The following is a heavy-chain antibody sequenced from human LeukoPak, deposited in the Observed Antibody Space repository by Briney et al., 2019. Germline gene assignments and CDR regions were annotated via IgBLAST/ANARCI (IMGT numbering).Heavy chain of an antibody. D-gene: IGHD2-15*01. J-gene: IGHJ4*02. Sequence: SETLSLTCTVPGGSISSGDYYWSWIRQPPGKGLEWIGYIYYSGSTYYNPSLKSRVTISVDTSKNQFSLKLSSVTAADTAVYYCARGRYCSGGSCYTRLDYWGQGTLVTVSS. V-gene: IGHV4-30-4*01. CDR1: GGSISSGDYY. CDR2: IYYSGST. CDR3: ARGRYCSGGSCYTRLDY.